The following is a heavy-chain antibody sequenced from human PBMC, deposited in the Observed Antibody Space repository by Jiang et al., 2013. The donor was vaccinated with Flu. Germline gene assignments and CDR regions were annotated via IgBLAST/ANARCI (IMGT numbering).Heavy chain of an antibody. CDR3: ARIQPGYNYGPYDS. CDR1: GYIFTSHW. V-gene: IGHV5-51*01. Sequence: LVESGAEVKKPGESLKISCKGSGYIFTSHWIAWVRQMPGKGLEWMGIIYPGDSDTRYSPSFQGQVTISADKSISTAYLQWNSLKASDTAMYYCARIQPGYNYGPYDSWGQGTLVTVSS. D-gene: IGHD5-18*01. CDR2: IYPGDSDT. J-gene: IGHJ4*02.